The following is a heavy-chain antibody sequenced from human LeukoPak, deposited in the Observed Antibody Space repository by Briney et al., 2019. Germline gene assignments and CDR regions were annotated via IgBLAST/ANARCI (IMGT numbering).Heavy chain of an antibody. CDR3: AILPTYYYDSSGYSLDY. CDR1: GGTFSSYA. J-gene: IGHJ4*02. V-gene: IGHV1-69*13. CDR2: IIPIFGTA. Sequence: SVKVSCKASGGTFSSYAISWVRQAPGQGLEWMGGIIPIFGTANYAQKFQGRATITADESTSTAYMELSSLRSEDTAVYYCAILPTYYYDSSGYSLDYWGQGTLVTVSS. D-gene: IGHD3-22*01.